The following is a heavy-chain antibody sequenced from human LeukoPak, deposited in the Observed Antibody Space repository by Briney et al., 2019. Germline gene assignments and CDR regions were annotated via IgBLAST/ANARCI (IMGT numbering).Heavy chain of an antibody. CDR2: ISYDGSNK. J-gene: IGHJ4*02. D-gene: IGHD6-13*01. V-gene: IGHV3-30*18. CDR1: GFTFSSYG. Sequence: GRSLRLSCAAPGFTFSSYGMHWVRQAPGKGLEWVAVISYDGSNKYYADSVKGRFTISRDNSKNTLYLQMNSLRAEDTAVYYCAKGSGSSWYMDYFDYWAREPWSPSPQ. CDR3: AKGSGSSWYMDYFDY.